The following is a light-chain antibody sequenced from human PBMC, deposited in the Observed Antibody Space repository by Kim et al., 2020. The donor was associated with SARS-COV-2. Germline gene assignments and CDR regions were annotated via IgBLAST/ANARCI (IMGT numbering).Light chain of an antibody. CDR2: DAS. CDR3: QQRINWPIT. V-gene: IGKV3-11*01. J-gene: IGKJ4*01. CDR1: QSVTTY. Sequence: EIVLTQSPATLSLSPGERATVSCRASQSVTTYLAWYQLKPGQAPRLLIYDASHRATGIPARFSGSGSGTDFTLTINSLEPEDFAIYYCQQRINWPITFGGGTKVDIK.